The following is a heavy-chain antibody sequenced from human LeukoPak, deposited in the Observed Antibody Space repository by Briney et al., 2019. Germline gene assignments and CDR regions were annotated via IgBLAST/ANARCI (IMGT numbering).Heavy chain of an antibody. CDR2: ISYDGSKT. D-gene: IGHD1-26*01. J-gene: IGHJ4*02. V-gene: IGHV3-30-3*01. Sequence: LPGRSLRLSCAASGFTFNIYAMHWVRQAPGKGLEWVAVISYDGSKTYYADSVKGRFTISRDDSKNTLYLQMNSLRAEDTALYYCARTMYITGSSDFDHWGQGTLVTVSS. CDR1: GFTFNIYA. CDR3: ARTMYITGSSDFDH.